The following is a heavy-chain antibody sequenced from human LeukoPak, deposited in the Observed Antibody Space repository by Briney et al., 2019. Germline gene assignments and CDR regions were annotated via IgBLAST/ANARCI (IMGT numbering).Heavy chain of an antibody. J-gene: IGHJ4*02. CDR2: IIPIFGTA. Sequence: SVKVSCKASGGTFSSYAISWVRQAPGQGLEWMGGIIPIFGTANYAQKFQGRVTMTRDTSTSTVYMELSSLRSEDTAVYYCARPHSSGYYHFDYWGQGTLVTVSS. V-gene: IGHV1-69*05. D-gene: IGHD3-22*01. CDR3: ARPHSSGYYHFDY. CDR1: GGTFSSYA.